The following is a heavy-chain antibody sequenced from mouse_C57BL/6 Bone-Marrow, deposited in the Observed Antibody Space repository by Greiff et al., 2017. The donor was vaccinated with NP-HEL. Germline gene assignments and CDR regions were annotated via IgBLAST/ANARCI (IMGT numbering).Heavy chain of an antibody. CDR2: IRNKANNHAT. V-gene: IGHV6-6*01. D-gene: IGHD4-1*01. J-gene: IGHJ3*01. Sequence: EVKLMESGGGLVQPGGSMKLSCAASGFTFSDAWMDWVRQSPEKGLEWVAEIRNKANNHATYYAESVKGRFTISRDDSKSSVYLQMNSLRAEDTGIYYCTGGNWEEEWFAYWGQGTLVTVSA. CDR3: TGGNWEEEWFAY. CDR1: GFTFSDAW.